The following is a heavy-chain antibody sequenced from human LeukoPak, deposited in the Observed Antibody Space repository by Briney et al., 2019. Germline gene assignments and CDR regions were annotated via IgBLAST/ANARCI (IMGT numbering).Heavy chain of an antibody. D-gene: IGHD6-19*01. J-gene: IGHJ5*02. CDR1: GGTFSSYA. CDR3: ASVLSGIAVAGSFDP. CDR2: IIPILGIA. V-gene: IGHV1-69*04. Sequence: SVKVSCKASGGTFSSYAISWVRQAPGQGLEWMGRIIPILGIANYAQKSLGRVTITADKSTSTAYMELSSLRSEDTAVYYCASVLSGIAVAGSFDPWGQGTLVTVSS.